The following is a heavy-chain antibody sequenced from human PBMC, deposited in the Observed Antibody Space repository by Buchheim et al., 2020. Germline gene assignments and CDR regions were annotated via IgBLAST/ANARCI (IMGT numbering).Heavy chain of an antibody. CDR2: ISYDGSNK. V-gene: IGHV3-30-3*01. J-gene: IGHJ4*02. D-gene: IGHD3-3*01. CDR3: AREMRDFWSGYQTDY. CDR1: GFTFSSYA. Sequence: QVQLVESGGGVVQPGRSLRLSCAASGFTFSSYAMHWVRQAPGKGLEWVAVISYDGSNKYYADSVKGRFTISRDNSKNTLYLQMNSLRAEDTAVYYCAREMRDFWSGYQTDYWGQGTL.